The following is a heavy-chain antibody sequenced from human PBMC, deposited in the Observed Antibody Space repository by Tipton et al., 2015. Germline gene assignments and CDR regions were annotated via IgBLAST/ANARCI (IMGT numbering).Heavy chain of an antibody. CDR3: ARDRGEYSSSPGLDY. CDR1: GGSVSTSNYY. V-gene: IGHV4-61*01. J-gene: IGHJ4*02. CDR2: ISYSGST. D-gene: IGHD6-6*01. Sequence: TLSLTCTVSGGSVSTSNYYWGWIRQSPGKGLEWIGYISYSGSTHYNPSLKRRVTISLDTSKNQFSLTLNSVTAADTAVYYCARDRGEYSSSPGLDYWGQGTLVTVSS.